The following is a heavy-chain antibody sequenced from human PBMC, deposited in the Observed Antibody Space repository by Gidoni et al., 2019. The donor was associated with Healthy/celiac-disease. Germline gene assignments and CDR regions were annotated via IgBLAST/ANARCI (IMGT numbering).Heavy chain of an antibody. J-gene: IGHJ6*03. D-gene: IGHD2-2*01. V-gene: IGHV4-31*03. Sequence: QVQLQESGPGLVKPSQTLSLTCTVSGGSISSGGYYWSWIRQHPGKGLEWIGYIYYSGSTYYNPSLKSRVTISVDTSKNQFSLKLSSVTAADTAVYYCAARVPPHCSSTSCQGDYYYYYYMDVWGKGTTVTVSS. CDR1: GGSISSGGYY. CDR2: IYYSGST. CDR3: AARVPPHCSSTSCQGDYYYYYYMDV.